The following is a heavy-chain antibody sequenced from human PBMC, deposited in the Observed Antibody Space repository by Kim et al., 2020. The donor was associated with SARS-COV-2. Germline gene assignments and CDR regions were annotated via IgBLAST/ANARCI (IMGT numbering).Heavy chain of an antibody. V-gene: IGHV3-64D*08. CDR1: GFTFSTYA. CDR3: VKEVMPTSGTNYFDY. J-gene: IGHJ4*02. D-gene: IGHD2-8*01. Sequence: GGSLRLSCSASGFTFSTYAMYWVRQAPGKGLEYVSSISRSGRTIDYADSMKGRSTISRDNSKNILYLQVSSLRPEDTAVYYCVKEVMPTSGTNYFDYWGQGALVTVSS. CDR2: ISRSGRTI.